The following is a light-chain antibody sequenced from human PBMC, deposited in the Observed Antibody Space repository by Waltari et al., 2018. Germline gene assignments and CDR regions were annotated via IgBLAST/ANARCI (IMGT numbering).Light chain of an antibody. CDR1: SSDVGNYNL. CDR2: EGS. V-gene: IGLV2-23*01. J-gene: IGLJ2*01. Sequence: QSALTQPASVSGSPGQSITISCIGTSSDVGNYNLVSWYHQYPGKAPKLRIYEGSKRPSGVSNRFSGSKSGNTASLTISGLQAEDEADYHCCSYAGSTTLVFGGGTKLTVL. CDR3: CSYAGSTTLV.